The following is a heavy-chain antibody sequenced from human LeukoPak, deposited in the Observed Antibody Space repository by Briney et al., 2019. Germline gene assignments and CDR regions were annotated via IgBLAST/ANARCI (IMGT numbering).Heavy chain of an antibody. D-gene: IGHD3-3*01. CDR2: INHSGST. CDR1: GGSFSSYY. CDR3: AREQDDFWSGYHWFDP. J-gene: IGHJ5*02. V-gene: IGHV4-34*01. Sequence: SETLSLTCAASGGSFSSYYRSWIRQPPGKGLEWTGEINHSGSTNYNPSLKSRVTISVDTSKNQFSLKLSSVTAADTAVYYCAREQDDFWSGYHWFDPWGQGTLVTVSS.